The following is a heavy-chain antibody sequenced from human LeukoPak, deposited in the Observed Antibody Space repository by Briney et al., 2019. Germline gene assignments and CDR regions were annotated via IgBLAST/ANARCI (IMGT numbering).Heavy chain of an antibody. J-gene: IGHJ5*02. CDR3: ARDHRYSSSSNWFDP. CDR2: IWYDGSNK. Sequence: GGSLRLSCAPSGLTFSSYCMHWVRQAPGKGLEWVAGIWYDGSNKYYADSVKSRFTIFRDNSKKKLYLQMNSLRAEDTAVYYCARDHRYSSSSNWFDPWGQGTLVTVSS. V-gene: IGHV3-33*08. CDR1: GLTFSSYC. D-gene: IGHD6-6*01.